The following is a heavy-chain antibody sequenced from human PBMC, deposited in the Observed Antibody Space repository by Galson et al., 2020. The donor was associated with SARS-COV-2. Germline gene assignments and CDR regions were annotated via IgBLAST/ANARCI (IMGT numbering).Heavy chain of an antibody. CDR1: GFTFSSYA. Sequence: GGSLRLSCAASGFTFSSYAMHWVRQAPGKGLEWVAVISYDGSNKYYADSVKGRFTISRDNSKNTLYLQMNSLRAEDTAVYYCARDGATELPSYWGQGTLVTVSS. D-gene: IGHD3-10*01. J-gene: IGHJ4*02. CDR3: ARDGATELPSY. V-gene: IGHV3-30-3*01. CDR2: ISYDGSNK.